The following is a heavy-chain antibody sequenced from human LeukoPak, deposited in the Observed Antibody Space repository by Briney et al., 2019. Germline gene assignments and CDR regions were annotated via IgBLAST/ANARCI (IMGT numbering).Heavy chain of an antibody. CDR2: INPNSGGT. CDR3: ARDNRKGLLWFGELSL. D-gene: IGHD3-10*01. V-gene: IGHV1-2*02. CDR1: GYTFTGYY. J-gene: IGHJ4*02. Sequence: GASVNVSCKASGYTFTGYYMHWVRPAPGQGRDGMGWINPNSGGTNYAQNFQGRVTMTRDTSISTAYMELSRLRSDDTAVYYCARDNRKGLLWFGELSLWGQGTLVTVSS.